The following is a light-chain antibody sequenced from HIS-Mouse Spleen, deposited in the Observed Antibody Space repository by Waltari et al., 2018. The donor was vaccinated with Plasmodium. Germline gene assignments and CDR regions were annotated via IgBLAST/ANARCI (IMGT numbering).Light chain of an antibody. CDR1: QSVSSN. V-gene: IGKV3-15*01. Sequence: EKVMTQSPATLPVSPGDRATLPCRASQSVSSNLAWYQQKPGQAPRLLIYGASTRATGIPARFSGSGSGTEFTLTISSLQSEDFAVYYCQQYNNWSFTFGPGTKVDIK. CDR2: GAS. CDR3: QQYNNWSFT. J-gene: IGKJ3*01.